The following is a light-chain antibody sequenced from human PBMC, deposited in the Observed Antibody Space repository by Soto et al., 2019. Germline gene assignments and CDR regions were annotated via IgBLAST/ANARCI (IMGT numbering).Light chain of an antibody. CDR3: QQYDSSRT. Sequence: DIQMTQSPSTLSASVGDRDTITCRASQSISTWLAWYQQKPGRAPRLLIYDVSNLESGVPSRFSGTGSGTEFTLTITSLQPEDFAIYYCQQYDSSRTFGQGTKVDIK. V-gene: IGKV1-5*01. CDR1: QSISTW. J-gene: IGKJ1*01. CDR2: DVS.